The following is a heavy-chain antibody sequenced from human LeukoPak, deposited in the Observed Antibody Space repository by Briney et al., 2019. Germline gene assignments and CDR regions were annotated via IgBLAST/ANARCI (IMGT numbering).Heavy chain of an antibody. CDR3: VRERGATVDY. Sequence: GASVKVSCKASGYTFSGYYIHWVRQAPGQGLEWMGWINFNSGDTNCAQKFQGRVTVTRDTSISTTYMELSSLRADDTAIYHCVRERGATVDYWGQGTLVTVSS. J-gene: IGHJ4*02. D-gene: IGHD1-26*01. CDR2: INFNSGDT. V-gene: IGHV1-2*02. CDR1: GYTFSGYY.